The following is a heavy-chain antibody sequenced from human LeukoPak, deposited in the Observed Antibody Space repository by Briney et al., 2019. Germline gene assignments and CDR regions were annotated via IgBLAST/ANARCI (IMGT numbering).Heavy chain of an antibody. V-gene: IGHV3-11*04. CDR2: ISSSGSTI. Sequence: GGSLRLSCAASGFTFSDYYMSWIRQAPGKGLEWVSYISSSGSTIYYADSVKGRFTISRDNAKNSLYLQMNSLRAEDTAVYYCARSPTTMIVLVGAFDIWGQGTMVTVSS. J-gene: IGHJ3*02. D-gene: IGHD3-22*01. CDR3: ARSPTTMIVLVGAFDI. CDR1: GFTFSDYY.